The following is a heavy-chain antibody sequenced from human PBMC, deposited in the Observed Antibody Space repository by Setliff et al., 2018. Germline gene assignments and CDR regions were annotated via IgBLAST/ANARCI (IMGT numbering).Heavy chain of an antibody. D-gene: IGHD2-15*01. V-gene: IGHV3-33*07. J-gene: IGHJ4*02. CDR2: IWDDGGNK. Sequence: SLRLSCAASGVTFTKAWMSLVRQAPGKGLEWVAVIWDDGGNKYHADSVKGRFTISRDNSKNTLYLQMNSLRPEDTAVYYCARTCSGSGCYAGLESWGQGTPVTVSS. CDR3: ARTCSGSGCYAGLES. CDR1: GVTFTKAW.